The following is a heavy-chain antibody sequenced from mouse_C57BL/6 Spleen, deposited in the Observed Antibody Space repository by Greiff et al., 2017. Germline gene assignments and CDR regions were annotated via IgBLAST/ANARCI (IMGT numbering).Heavy chain of an antibody. Sequence: EVKVVESGEGLVKPGGSLKLSCAASGFTFSSYAMSWVRQTPERRLEWVAYISSGGDYIYYAETVTGRFTISRVNARNTLYLQMSSLKSEDTAMYYCTRVGIYDYDGAWYFDVWGTWPTVTVSS. CDR1: GFTFSSYA. V-gene: IGHV5-9-1*02. J-gene: IGHJ1*03. CDR2: ISSGGDYI. D-gene: IGHD2-4*01. CDR3: TRVGIYDYDGAWYFDV.